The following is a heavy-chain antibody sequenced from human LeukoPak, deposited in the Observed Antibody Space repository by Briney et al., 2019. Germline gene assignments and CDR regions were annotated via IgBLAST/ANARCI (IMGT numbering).Heavy chain of an antibody. CDR1: GFTFSNYA. Sequence: GRSLRLSCAASGFTFSNYAMHWVRQAPGEGLDWVTAISFDGRNTHYANSVKGRFTISRDNSKNTLYLQMTTLRAEDTAVYYCAKVLAYYFDYWGQGTLVTVSS. J-gene: IGHJ4*02. V-gene: IGHV3-30*04. CDR2: ISFDGRNT. CDR3: AKVLAYYFDY.